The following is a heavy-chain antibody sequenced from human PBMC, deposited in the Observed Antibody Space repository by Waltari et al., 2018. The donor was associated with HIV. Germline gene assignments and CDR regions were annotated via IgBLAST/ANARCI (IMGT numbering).Heavy chain of an antibody. J-gene: IGHJ4*02. Sequence: EEQLMQSEGGRVRRGGSSRLSCVASGFALSAFWVTWVRQAPGGGCGGVANIEGDGSENHYVESVKGRFSIAREYANNSVHLDMTTMGAEDTAIYVCARESEWLYSAFFDLWGGGSLVTVSS. CDR3: ARESEWLYSAFFDL. CDR1: GFALSAFW. V-gene: IGHV3-7*04. CDR2: IEGDGSEN. D-gene: IGHD6-19*01.